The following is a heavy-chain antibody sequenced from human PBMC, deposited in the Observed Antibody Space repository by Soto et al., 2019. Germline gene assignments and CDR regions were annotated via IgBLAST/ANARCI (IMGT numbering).Heavy chain of an antibody. CDR2: INPKKGAT. CDR1: GYTFTVSF. V-gene: IGHV1-2*02. J-gene: IGHJ6*02. CDR3: ARDFSPDDFGMDV. Sequence: QVHLEQSGAEVKKPGASVEVSCKASGYTFTVSFIHWVRQAPGQGLEWMGWINPKKGATKYAQKFHGRLIMTSDTSISTAYMELTSLRSDDTAVYYCARDFSPDDFGMDVWGQGTTVTVSS.